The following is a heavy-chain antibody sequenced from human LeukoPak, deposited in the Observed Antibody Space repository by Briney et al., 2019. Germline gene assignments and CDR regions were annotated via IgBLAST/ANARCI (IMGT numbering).Heavy chain of an antibody. D-gene: IGHD6-13*01. CDR2: MNPNSGNT. CDR1: GYTFTSYD. Sequence: ASVKVSCKASGYTFTSYDINWMRQATGQGLELMGWMNPNSGNTGYAQKFQGRVTMTRNTSISTAYMELSSLRSEDTAVYYCARGHVRSSSWFDPWGQGTLVTVSS. V-gene: IGHV1-8*01. J-gene: IGHJ5*02. CDR3: ARGHVRSSSWFDP.